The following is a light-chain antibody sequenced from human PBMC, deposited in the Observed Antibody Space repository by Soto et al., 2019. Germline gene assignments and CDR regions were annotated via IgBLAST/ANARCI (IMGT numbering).Light chain of an antibody. J-gene: IGKJ3*01. CDR2: GAS. CDR3: QVTYSTHFT. CDR1: QSINKY. V-gene: IGKV1-39*01. Sequence: DIQMTQSPSSLSASVGDRVTITCRASQSINKYINWYQQKPGKAPNLLINGASSLQSGVPCRFSRSGSGTDFTLTISSLHPEDFGTYYCQVTYSTHFTFGRGTKVDI.